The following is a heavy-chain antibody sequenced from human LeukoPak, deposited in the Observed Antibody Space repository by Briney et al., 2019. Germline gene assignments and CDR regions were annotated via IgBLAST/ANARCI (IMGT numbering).Heavy chain of an antibody. Sequence: SETLSLTCAVYGGSFSGYYWSWIRQPPGKGLEWIGEINHSGSTNYNPSLKSRVTISVDTSKNQFSLKLSSVTAADTAVYYCARGKYYDFWSGYCLLDYWGQGTLVTVSS. V-gene: IGHV4-34*01. CDR1: GGSFSGYY. CDR2: INHSGST. CDR3: ARGKYYDFWSGYCLLDY. J-gene: IGHJ4*02. D-gene: IGHD3-3*01.